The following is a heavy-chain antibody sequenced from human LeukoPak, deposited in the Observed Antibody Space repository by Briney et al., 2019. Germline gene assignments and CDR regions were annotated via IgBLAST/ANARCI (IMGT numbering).Heavy chain of an antibody. Sequence: SETLSLTCTVSGGSISSYYWSWLRQPPGKGLEWIGYIYYSGSTNYNPSLKSRVTISVDTSKNQFSLKLSSVTAADTAVYYCARDTYYDFWSGYYRYYYYYMDVWGKGTTVTVSS. V-gene: IGHV4-59*01. CDR1: GGSISSYY. D-gene: IGHD3-3*01. CDR2: IYYSGST. J-gene: IGHJ6*03. CDR3: ARDTYYDFWSGYYRYYYYYMDV.